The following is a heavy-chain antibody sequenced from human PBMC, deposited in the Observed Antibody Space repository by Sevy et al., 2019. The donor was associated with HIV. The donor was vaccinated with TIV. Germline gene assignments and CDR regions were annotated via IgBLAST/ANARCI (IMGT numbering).Heavy chain of an antibody. D-gene: IGHD6-19*01. CDR2: ISGSGAGT. J-gene: IGHJ4*02. V-gene: IGHV3-23*01. CDR1: GFTFSSFA. Sequence: GGSLRLSCEASGFTFSSFAMSWVRQAPGKGLEWVSAISGSGAGTDYADSVKGRFTVSRDNSKNTLYLQLNSLRAEDTAVYYCAKVAAVARGHFDYWGQGTLVTVSS. CDR3: AKVAAVARGHFDY.